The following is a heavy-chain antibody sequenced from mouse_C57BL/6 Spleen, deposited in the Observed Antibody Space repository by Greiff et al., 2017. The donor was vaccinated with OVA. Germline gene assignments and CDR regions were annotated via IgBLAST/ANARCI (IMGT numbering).Heavy chain of an antibody. J-gene: IGHJ4*01. D-gene: IGHD1-1*01. CDR3: ARSDYYGSSYDAMDY. CDR1: GYPFTSYW. CDR2: IDPNSGGT. V-gene: IGHV1-72*01. Sequence: QVQLQQPGAELVKPGASVKLSCKASGYPFTSYWLHWVQQRPGRGLEVIGRIDPNSGGTKYNEKFKNKATLTVDKPYSTAYMQLSSLTSEDSAVYYWARSDYYGSSYDAMDYWGQGTSVTVSS.